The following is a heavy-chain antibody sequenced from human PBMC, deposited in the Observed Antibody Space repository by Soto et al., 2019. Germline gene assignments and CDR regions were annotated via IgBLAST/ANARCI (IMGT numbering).Heavy chain of an antibody. CDR2: ISSSSTYI. D-gene: IGHD6-13*01. CDR1: VFHFSSYS. J-gene: IGHJ4*02. CDR3: ARAVAAASDY. Sequence: AGSLRLSCAASVFHFSSYSMNWVRQAPGKGLEWVSSISSSSTYIYYADSVKGRFTISRDNAKNSLYVQMNSLRAEDTAVYYCARAVAAASDYWGQGPLVTVSS. V-gene: IGHV3-21*01.